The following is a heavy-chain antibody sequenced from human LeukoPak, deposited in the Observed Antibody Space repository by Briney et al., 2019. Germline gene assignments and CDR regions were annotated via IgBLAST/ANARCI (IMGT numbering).Heavy chain of an antibody. V-gene: IGHV4-30-2*01. CDR3: ARSEDSGSYFSFDY. CDR1: GDYINSGGHY. CDR2: ISHRGST. D-gene: IGHD1-26*01. J-gene: IGHJ4*02. Sequence: PSETLSLTCSVSGDYINSGGHYWSWIRQPPGKTLEYIGYISHRGSTYYNPSLKSRLTISVDGSRNQFSLKLRSVTAADTAVYYCARSEDSGSYFSFDYWGQGTLVAVSS.